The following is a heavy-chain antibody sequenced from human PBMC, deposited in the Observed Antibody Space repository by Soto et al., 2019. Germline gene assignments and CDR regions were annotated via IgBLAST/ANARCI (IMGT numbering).Heavy chain of an antibody. CDR1: GYTFTGYY. CDR3: ARARGLAADGRPFDY. V-gene: IGHV1-18*04. J-gene: IGHJ4*02. Sequence: ASVKVSCKASGYTFTGYYMHWVRQAPGQGLEWMGWISGYNGNTDYAQKLQGRVTMTTDTSTSTAYMELRSLRSDDTAVYYCARARGLAADGRPFDYWGQGTLVTVSS. CDR2: ISGYNGNT. D-gene: IGHD6-13*01.